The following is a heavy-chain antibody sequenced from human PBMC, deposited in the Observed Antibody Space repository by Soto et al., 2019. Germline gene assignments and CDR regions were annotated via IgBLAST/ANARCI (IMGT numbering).Heavy chain of an antibody. CDR3: AQRPDAFDI. CDR2: ISNDGSST. Sequence: EVKLLESGGGLVQPGGSLRLSCVGSEFTFSMTWVRQAPGKGLEWVSMISNDGSSTYYADSVKGRFTISRDNSKKILYLQMTSLRAEDTAVYYCAQRPDAFDIWGQGTMVTVSS. J-gene: IGHJ3*02. V-gene: IGHV3-23*01. CDR1: EFTFS.